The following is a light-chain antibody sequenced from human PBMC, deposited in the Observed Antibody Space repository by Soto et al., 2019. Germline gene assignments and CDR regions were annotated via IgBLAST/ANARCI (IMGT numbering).Light chain of an antibody. CDR3: SSYTSSSTLE. Sequence: QSALTQPASVSGSPGQSITISCTGTSSDVGGYNYVSWYQQHPGKAPKLMIYDVSNRPSGVSNRFSGSKSGNTASLTISGLHAEYEADYYCSSYTSSSTLEIGGGTKLTVL. CDR2: DVS. CDR1: SSDVGGYNY. J-gene: IGLJ2*01. V-gene: IGLV2-14*01.